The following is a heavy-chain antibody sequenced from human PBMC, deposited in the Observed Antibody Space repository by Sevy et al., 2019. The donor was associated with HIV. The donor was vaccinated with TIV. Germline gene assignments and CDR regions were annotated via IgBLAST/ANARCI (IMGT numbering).Heavy chain of an antibody. CDR3: VRGPNCGVGGCQQISPYCLDV. CDR1: GFAFSDHY. Sequence: GGSLRLSCAASGFAFSDHYVDWVRQAPGKGLEWVGRIRNRPNRYTTEYAASVGARFTISRDDSRHSLYLQMNSLKTEDSAVYYCVRGPNCGVGGCQQISPYCLDVWGIGATVTVSS. J-gene: IGHJ6*03. V-gene: IGHV3-72*01. D-gene: IGHD2-21*01. CDR2: IRNRPNRYTT.